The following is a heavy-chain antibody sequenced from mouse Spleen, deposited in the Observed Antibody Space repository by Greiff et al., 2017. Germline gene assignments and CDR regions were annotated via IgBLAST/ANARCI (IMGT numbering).Heavy chain of an antibody. V-gene: IGHV14-4*01. D-gene: IGHD1-1*01. J-gene: IGHJ3*01. CDR3: TTGIYYYDGSPFAY. Sequence: VQLQQSGAELVRPGASVKLSCTASGFNIKDDYMHWVKQRPEQGLEWIGWIDPENGDTEYASKFQGKATITADTSSNTAYLQLSSLTSEDTAVYYCTTGIYYYDGSPFAYWGQGTLVTVSA. CDR2: IDPENGDT. CDR1: GFNIKDDY.